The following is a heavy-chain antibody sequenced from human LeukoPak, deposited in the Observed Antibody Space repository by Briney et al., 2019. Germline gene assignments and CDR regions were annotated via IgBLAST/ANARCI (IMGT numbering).Heavy chain of an antibody. V-gene: IGHV3-30*18. Sequence: PGASLRLSCAASGFTFSTYAMHWVRQAPGKGLEWVAVTSYDGSNSYYADSVKGRFTISRDNSENTLYLQMDSLRTEDTAVYYCAKQYRSRYYYDISAYDYWGQGTLVTVSS. D-gene: IGHD3-22*01. J-gene: IGHJ4*02. CDR2: TSYDGSNS. CDR3: AKQYRSRYYYDISAYDY. CDR1: GFTFSTYA.